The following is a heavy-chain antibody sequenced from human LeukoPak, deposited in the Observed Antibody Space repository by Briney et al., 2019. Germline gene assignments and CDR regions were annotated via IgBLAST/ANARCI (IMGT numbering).Heavy chain of an antibody. CDR1: GGTFSSYA. V-gene: IGHV1-69*13. D-gene: IGHD2-21*02. J-gene: IGHJ4*02. Sequence: GASVKVSCKASGGTFSSYAFSWVRQAPGQGLEWMGGIIPIFGTANYAQKFQGRVTITADESTSTAYMELSSLRSEDTAVYYCARDKYERAYCGGDCFPGLDYWGQGTLVTVSS. CDR2: IIPIFGTA. CDR3: ARDKYERAYCGGDCFPGLDY.